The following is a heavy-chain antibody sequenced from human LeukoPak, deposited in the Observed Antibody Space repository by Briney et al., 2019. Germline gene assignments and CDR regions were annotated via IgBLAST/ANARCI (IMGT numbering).Heavy chain of an antibody. J-gene: IGHJ4*02. CDR1: GFTFRSYS. CDR2: ISSNGDNT. V-gene: IGHV3-64*02. CDR3: AREVDPFFDY. Sequence: GGSLRLSCAASGFTFRSYSMHWLRQASGKGLAYVSAISSNGDNTYYAGSVKGRFTISRDNSKNTLYLQMGSLRVEDMGVYYCAREVDPFFDYWGQGNLVTVSS.